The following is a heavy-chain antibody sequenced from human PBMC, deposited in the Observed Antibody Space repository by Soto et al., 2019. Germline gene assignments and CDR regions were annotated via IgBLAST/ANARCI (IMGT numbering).Heavy chain of an antibody. CDR2: INHSGST. Sequence: SETLSLTCAVYGGSFSGYYWSWIRQPPGKGLEWIGEINHSGSTNYNPSLKSRVTISVDTSKNQFSLKLNSVTAADTAVYYCARDDSYGMDVWGQGTTVTVSS. V-gene: IGHV4-34*01. CDR1: GGSFSGYY. J-gene: IGHJ6*02. D-gene: IGHD3-22*01. CDR3: ARDDSYGMDV.